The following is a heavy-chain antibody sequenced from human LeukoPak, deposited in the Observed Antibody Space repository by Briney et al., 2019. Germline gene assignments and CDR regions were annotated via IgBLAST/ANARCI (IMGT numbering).Heavy chain of an antibody. Sequence: SVKVSCKASGGTFTSYAISWVRQAPGQGLEWMGRITPIVGLANYAQKFQGGVTFIADKSTSTSYMDLSGLRSEDTAVYYCAGGRDGHDDYWGQGTLVTVSS. CDR2: ITPIVGLA. D-gene: IGHD3-16*01. V-gene: IGHV1-69*04. J-gene: IGHJ4*02. CDR3: AGGRDGHDDY. CDR1: GGTFTSYA.